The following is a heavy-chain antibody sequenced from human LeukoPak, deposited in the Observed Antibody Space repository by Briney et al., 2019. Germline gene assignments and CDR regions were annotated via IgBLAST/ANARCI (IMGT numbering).Heavy chain of an antibody. CDR1: GFTFKSYG. CDR3: AKDVRTEAAAMSY. J-gene: IGHJ4*02. Sequence: GGSLRLSCVASGFTFKSYGMHWVRQAPGKGLGWVAVISHDGSNKYYADSVKGRFTISRESSQNTLYLQMNSLRVEDTAVYYCAKDVRTEAAAMSYWGQGSLVIVSS. CDR2: ISHDGSNK. V-gene: IGHV3-30*18. D-gene: IGHD2-2*01.